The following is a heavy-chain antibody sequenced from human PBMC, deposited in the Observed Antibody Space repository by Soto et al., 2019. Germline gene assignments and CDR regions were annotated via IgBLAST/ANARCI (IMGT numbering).Heavy chain of an antibody. D-gene: IGHD3-16*01. J-gene: IGHJ5*02. V-gene: IGHV1-46*01. CDR3: ARSSGGGFGIIIEGTNWFDT. Sequence: ASVKVSCKAPGDTFTSYYMHWVRQAPGHGLEWMGVINPNGGSTRFAQKFQGRVTMTSDTSTSTVYMELRGLTSEDTAVYYCARSSGGGFGIIIEGTNWFDTWGQGTPVTVSS. CDR1: GDTFTSYY. CDR2: INPNGGST.